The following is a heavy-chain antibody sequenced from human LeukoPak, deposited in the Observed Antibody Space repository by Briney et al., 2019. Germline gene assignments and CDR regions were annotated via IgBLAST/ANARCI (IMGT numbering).Heavy chain of an antibody. CDR3: ARVQYYNILTGSFQY. CDR1: GYIFAGYY. V-gene: IGHV1-2*02. Sequence: ASVKVSCKASGYIFAGYYLHWVRQAPGQRLESMGWINPDSGDTNFAQKFQGRVSMTRDTSISTACMELSRLRSDDTAYYYCARVQYYNILTGSFQYWGQGTLVTVSS. D-gene: IGHD3-9*01. CDR2: INPDSGDT. J-gene: IGHJ4*02.